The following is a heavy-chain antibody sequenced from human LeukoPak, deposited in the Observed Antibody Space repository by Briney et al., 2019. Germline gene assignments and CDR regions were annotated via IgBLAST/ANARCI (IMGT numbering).Heavy chain of an antibody. J-gene: IGHJ4*02. CDR3: ARDPRYCSSTSCLG. Sequence: GGSLRLSCAASGFTFSSYAMHWVRQAPGKGLEWVAVISYDGSNKYYADSVKGRFTISRDNSKNTLYLQMNSLGAEDTAVYYCARDPRYCSSTSCLGGGQGTLVTVSS. D-gene: IGHD2-2*01. CDR2: ISYDGSNK. V-gene: IGHV3-30-3*01. CDR1: GFTFSSYA.